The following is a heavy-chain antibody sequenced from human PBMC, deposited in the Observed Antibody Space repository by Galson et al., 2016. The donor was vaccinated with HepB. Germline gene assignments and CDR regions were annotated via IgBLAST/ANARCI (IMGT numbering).Heavy chain of an antibody. CDR2: LVVGSGNT. CDR3: AADSHITMIVPDRFEY. Sequence: SVKVSCKASGFNFKNSAVQWVRQARGQRLEWIGWLVVGSGNTNYAQKFQERVTVTRDMSTSTAYMELSSLRSEDTAVYYCAADSHITMIVPDRFEYWGQGTLVTVSS. J-gene: IGHJ4*02. D-gene: IGHD3-22*01. CDR1: GFNFKNSA. V-gene: IGHV1-58*01.